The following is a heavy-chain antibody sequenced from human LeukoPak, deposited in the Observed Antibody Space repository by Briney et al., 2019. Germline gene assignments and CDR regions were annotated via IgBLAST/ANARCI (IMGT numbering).Heavy chain of an antibody. Sequence: GGSLRLSCAASGCTFSSYALSWVRQAPGKGLEWVSAIHYSGGSTYYADSVKGRFTISRDNSKNTLYLQMNSLRAEDTAVYYCAKVIREVDMSYDYWGQGALVTVSS. D-gene: IGHD5-24*01. CDR3: AKVIREVDMSYDY. J-gene: IGHJ4*02. CDR1: GCTFSSYA. V-gene: IGHV3-23*01. CDR2: IHYSGGST.